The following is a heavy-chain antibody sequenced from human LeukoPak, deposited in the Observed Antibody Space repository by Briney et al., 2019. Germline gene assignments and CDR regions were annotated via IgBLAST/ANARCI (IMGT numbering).Heavy chain of an antibody. J-gene: IGHJ4*02. D-gene: IGHD6-19*01. V-gene: IGHV3-23*01. Sequence: GGTLRLSCALSGVTLNRNAISWVPEAPGRGLEWGSRFGGSGNKTFYADSVKDQFSISRDNSKNMLHLHMSSLTGDDTALYYCVRRGDASSGWGDHDYWGQGALVTVSS. CDR2: FGGSGNKT. CDR1: GVTLNRNA. CDR3: VRRGDASSGWGDHDY.